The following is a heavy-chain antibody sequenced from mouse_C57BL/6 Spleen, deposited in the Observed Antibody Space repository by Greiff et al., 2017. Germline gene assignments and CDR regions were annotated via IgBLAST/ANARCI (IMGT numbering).Heavy chain of an antibody. CDR2: IYWDDDK. CDR3: ARSYYDYDEGAWYFDV. Sequence: QVTLKESGPGILQSSQTLSLTCSFSGFSLSTSGMGVSWIRQPSGKGLEWLAHIYWDDDKRYNPSLKSRLTISKDTSRNQVFLKITSVDTADTATYYCARSYYDYDEGAWYFDVWGTGTTVTVSS. CDR1: GFSLSTSGMG. J-gene: IGHJ1*03. V-gene: IGHV8-12*01. D-gene: IGHD2-4*01.